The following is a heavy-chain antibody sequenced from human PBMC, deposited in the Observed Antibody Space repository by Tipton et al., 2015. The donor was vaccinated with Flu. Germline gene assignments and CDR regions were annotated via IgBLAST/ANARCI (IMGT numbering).Heavy chain of an antibody. Sequence: TLSLTCTVSGGSISSYYWTWIRQPPGKGLEWIGYFYYSGSTNYNPSLKSRVTISADTSKNQFSLKLRSVTAADTAVYYCAKDPSLGMPDYFDYWGQGTLVTASS. CDR1: GGSISSYY. D-gene: IGHD2-2*01. CDR2: FYYSGST. V-gene: IGHV4-59*12. J-gene: IGHJ4*02. CDR3: AKDPSLGMPDYFDY.